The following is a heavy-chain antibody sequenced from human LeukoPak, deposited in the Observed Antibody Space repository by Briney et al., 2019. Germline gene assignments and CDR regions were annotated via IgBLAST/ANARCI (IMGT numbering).Heavy chain of an antibody. Sequence: ASVKVSCRASGYTFTSYAMHWVRQAPGQRLEWMGWINAGNGNTKYSQKFQGRVTITRDTSASTAYMELSSLRSEDTAVYYCARDRSRIAAAGTDAFDIWGQGTLVTVSS. CDR2: INAGNGNT. CDR1: GYTFTSYA. V-gene: IGHV1-3*01. J-gene: IGHJ4*02. D-gene: IGHD6-13*01. CDR3: ARDRSRIAAAGTDAFDI.